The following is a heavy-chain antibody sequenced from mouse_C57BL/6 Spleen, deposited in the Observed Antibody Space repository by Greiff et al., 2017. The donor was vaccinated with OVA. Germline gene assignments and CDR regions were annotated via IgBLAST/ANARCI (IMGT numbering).Heavy chain of an antibody. D-gene: IGHD1-1*01. V-gene: IGHV10-3*01. CDR2: IRSNSSNYAT. J-gene: IGHJ4*01. CDR1: GFTFNTYA. Sequence: EVHLVESGGGLVQPKGALKLSCAASGFTFNTYAMHWVRQAPGKGLEWVARIRSNSSNYATYYADSVKDRFTISRDDSQSMLYLQMNNLKTEDTAMSYCVSSPHSSSPYAMDYWGQGTSVTVSS. CDR3: VSSPHSSSPYAMDY.